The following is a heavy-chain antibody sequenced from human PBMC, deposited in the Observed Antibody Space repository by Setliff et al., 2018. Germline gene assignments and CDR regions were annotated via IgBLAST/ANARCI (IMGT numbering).Heavy chain of an antibody. Sequence: GGSLRLSCAAPGFTFISYAMHWVRQAPGKGLEYVSAISSNGGRMSYANSVKGRFIISRDISKNTLYLQMGSLRAEDTAVYYCARIAEYDTIDIWGQGTMVTVSS. CDR1: GFTFISYA. CDR2: ISSNGGRM. V-gene: IGHV3-64*01. D-gene: IGHD3-16*01. CDR3: ARIAEYDTIDI. J-gene: IGHJ3*02.